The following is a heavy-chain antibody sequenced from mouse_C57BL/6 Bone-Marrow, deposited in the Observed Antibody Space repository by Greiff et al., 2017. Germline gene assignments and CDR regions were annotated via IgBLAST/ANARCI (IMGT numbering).Heavy chain of an antibody. CDR3: ARTLLIFAY. V-gene: IGHV14-2*01. D-gene: IGHD1-2*01. CDR1: GFNIKDYY. Sequence: VQLKESGAELVKPGASVKLSCTASGFNIKDYYMHWVKQRTEQGLEWIGRIDPEDGETKYAPNFQGKATITADTSSNAAYLQLSSLTSEDTAVYYCARTLLIFAYWGQGTLVTVSA. J-gene: IGHJ3*01. CDR2: IDPEDGET.